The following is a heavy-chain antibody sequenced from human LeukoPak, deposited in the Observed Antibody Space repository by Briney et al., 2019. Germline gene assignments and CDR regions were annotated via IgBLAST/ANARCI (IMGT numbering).Heavy chain of an antibody. V-gene: IGHV3-30*01. Sequence: GGSLRLSCSASGFTFSSCWMSWVRQAPGKGLEWVAVISYDGSNKYYADSVKGRFTISRDNSKSTLYPQMNSLRAEDTAVYYCARGGSSSVYFDYWGQGTLVTVSS. J-gene: IGHJ4*02. CDR3: ARGGSSSVYFDY. CDR2: ISYDGSNK. CDR1: GFTFSSCW. D-gene: IGHD6-6*01.